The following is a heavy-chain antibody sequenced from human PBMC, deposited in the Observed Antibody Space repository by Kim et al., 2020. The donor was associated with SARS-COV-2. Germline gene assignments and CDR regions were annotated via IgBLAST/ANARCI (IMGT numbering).Heavy chain of an antibody. J-gene: IGHJ3*02. CDR1: GFTFSSYG. D-gene: IGHD4-17*01. CDR2: ISYDGSNK. V-gene: IGHV3-30*18. Sequence: GGSLRLSCAASGFTFSSYGMHWVRQAPGKGLEWVAVISYDGSNKYYADSVKGRFTISRDNSKNTLYLQMNSLRAEDTAVYYCAKDPTTVTKGADAFDIWG. CDR3: AKDPTTVTKGADAFDI.